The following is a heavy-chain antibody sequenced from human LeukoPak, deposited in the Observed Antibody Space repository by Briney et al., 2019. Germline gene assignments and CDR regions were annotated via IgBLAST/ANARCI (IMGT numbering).Heavy chain of an antibody. V-gene: IGHV3-15*01. CDR1: GFNFNNAG. D-gene: IGHD6-6*01. CDR3: TTDQGLGARPACGY. CDR2: IKGKTDGAST. Sequence: GGSLRLSCAASGFNFNNAGMNWVRQAPGKGLEWVGRIKGKTDGASTDYAAPGKGRFTTARYETKNTLYLQMNSLKAEDTAVYYCTTDQGLGARPACGYWGQGTLVTVSS. J-gene: IGHJ4*02.